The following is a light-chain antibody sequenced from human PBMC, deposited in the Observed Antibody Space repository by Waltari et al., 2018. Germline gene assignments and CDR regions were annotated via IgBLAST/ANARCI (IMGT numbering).Light chain of an antibody. V-gene: IGKV3-20*01. CDR2: GAS. CDR1: QSVSRF. Sequence: EIVLTPSPGTQPLSPGERGTLSCRASQSVSRFLAWYQQKPGQAPRLLIYGASTRAAGIPDRFSGSGSGTDFSLTISRLEPEDFAVYYCQKYDRLPATFGQGTKVEIK. CDR3: QKYDRLPAT. J-gene: IGKJ1*01.